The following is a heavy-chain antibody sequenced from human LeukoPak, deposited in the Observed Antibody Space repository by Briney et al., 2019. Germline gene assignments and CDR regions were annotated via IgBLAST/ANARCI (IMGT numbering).Heavy chain of an antibody. CDR1: GFTFSSYE. D-gene: IGHD5-24*01. V-gene: IGHV3-48*03. CDR2: ISSSGSTI. J-gene: IGHJ4*02. CDR3: ASHRDGYNYVPDY. Sequence: GGSLRLSCAASGFTFSSYEMNWVRLAPGKGLEWVSYISSSGSTIYYADSVKGRFTISRDNAKNSLYLQMNSLRAEDTAVCYCASHRDGYNYVPDYWGQGTLVTVSS.